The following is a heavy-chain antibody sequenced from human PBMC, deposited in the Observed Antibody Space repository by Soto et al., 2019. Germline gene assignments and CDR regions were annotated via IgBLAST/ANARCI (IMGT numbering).Heavy chain of an antibody. CDR1: GFTFSSYA. CDR3: ARVGRLHYFDY. J-gene: IGHJ4*02. Sequence: QVQLVESGGGVVQPGRSLRLSCAASGFTFSSYAMHWVRQAPGKGLEWVAVISYDGSNKYYADSVKGRFTISTDNSKNTLYLQMNSLRAEDTAVYYCARVGRLHYFDYWGQGTLLTVSS. V-gene: IGHV3-30-3*01. CDR2: ISYDGSNK. D-gene: IGHD4-17*01.